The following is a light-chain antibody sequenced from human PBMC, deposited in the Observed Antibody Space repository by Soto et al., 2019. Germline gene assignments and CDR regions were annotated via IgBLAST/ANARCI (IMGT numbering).Light chain of an antibody. Sequence: QSVLTQPASVSGSPGQSITISCTGTSSDVGGYNYVSWYQQHTGKAPKLMIYDVSNRPSGVSNRFSGSKSGNTASLTISGLRAEDEVDYYCSSYTSSSTLVLFGGGTKLTVL. CDR2: DVS. CDR1: SSDVGGYNY. CDR3: SSYTSSSTLVL. J-gene: IGLJ2*01. V-gene: IGLV2-14*01.